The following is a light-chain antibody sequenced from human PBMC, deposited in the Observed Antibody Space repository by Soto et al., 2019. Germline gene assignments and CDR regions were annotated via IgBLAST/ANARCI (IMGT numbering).Light chain of an antibody. CDR3: QHYGSSPGLT. J-gene: IGKJ4*01. V-gene: IGKV3-20*01. CDR2: GTS. Sequence: EIVLTQSPGTLSLSPGERGTLSCRASQRVSAGSLAWYQQKTGQPPRLLIYGTSSRFTGIPDRFSGSGSGTDFTLNINRLEPEDFAMYYCQHYGSSPGLTFGGGTKVEIK. CDR1: QRVSAGS.